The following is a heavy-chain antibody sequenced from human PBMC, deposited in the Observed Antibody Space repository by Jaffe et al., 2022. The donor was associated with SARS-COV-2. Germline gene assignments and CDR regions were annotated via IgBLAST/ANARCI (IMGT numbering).Heavy chain of an antibody. CDR3: ARDYYDSSGYYYFDY. Sequence: EVHLVESGGGLVQPGGSLRLSCAASGFTVSSNYMSWVRQAPGKGLEWVSVIYSGGSTYYADSVKGRFTISRDNSNNTLYLQMNSLRAEDTAVYYCARDYYDSSGYYYFDYWGQGTLVTVSS. D-gene: IGHD3-22*01. CDR2: IYSGGST. CDR1: GFTVSSNY. V-gene: IGHV3-66*02. J-gene: IGHJ4*02.